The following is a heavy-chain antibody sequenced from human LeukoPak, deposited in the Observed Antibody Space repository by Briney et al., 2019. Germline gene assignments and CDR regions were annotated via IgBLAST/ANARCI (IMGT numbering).Heavy chain of an antibody. CDR2: ISSSGST. V-gene: IGHV4-4*07. CDR3: ARGPYSYGSSGAFDI. CDR1: GGSISSYY. J-gene: IGHJ3*02. Sequence: SETLSLTCTVSGGSISSYYWSWIRQPAGKGLEWIGRISSSGSTNYNPSLKSRVTISVDTSKNQFSLKLSSVTAADTAVYFCARGPYSYGSSGAFDIWGQGTMVTVSS. D-gene: IGHD3-22*01.